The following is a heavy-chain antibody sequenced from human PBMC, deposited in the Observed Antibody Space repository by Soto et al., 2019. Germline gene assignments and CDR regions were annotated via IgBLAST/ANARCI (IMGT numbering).Heavy chain of an antibody. Sequence: ASVKVSCKASGYTFTSYAMHWVRQAPGQRLEWMGWINAGNGNTKYSQKFQGRVTITRDTSASTAYMELSSLRSEDTAVYYCARAGGYSRTTPNPRAYDMDVWG. V-gene: IGHV1-3*01. CDR2: INAGNGNT. CDR3: ARAGGYSRTTPNPRAYDMDV. CDR1: GYTFTSYA. D-gene: IGHD6-13*01. J-gene: IGHJ6*02.